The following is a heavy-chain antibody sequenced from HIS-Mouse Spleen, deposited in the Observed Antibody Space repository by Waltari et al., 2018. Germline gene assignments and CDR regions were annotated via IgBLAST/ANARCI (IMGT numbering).Heavy chain of an antibody. D-gene: IGHD6-13*01. CDR1: GGSISISSYY. Sequence: QLQLQESGPGLVKPSETLSLTCTVSGGSISISSYYWGWIRQPPGKGREWIGSIYYSGSTYYNPSLKSRVTISVDTSKNQFSLKLSSVTAADTAVYYCAREIPYSSSWYDWYFDLWGRGTLVTVSS. CDR2: IYYSGST. CDR3: AREIPYSSSWYDWYFDL. V-gene: IGHV4-39*07. J-gene: IGHJ2*01.